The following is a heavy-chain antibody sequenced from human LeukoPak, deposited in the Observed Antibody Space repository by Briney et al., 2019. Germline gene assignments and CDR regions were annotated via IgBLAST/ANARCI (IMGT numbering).Heavy chain of an antibody. CDR1: GFTFSSYD. CDR3: ATDKDTAMTFDY. Sequence: GRSLRLSCAASGFTFSSYDMHWVRQAPGKGLEWVAVISYDGSNKYYADSVKGRFTISRDNSKNTLYLQMNSLRAEDTAVYYCATDKDTAMTFDYWGQGTLVTVSS. CDR2: ISYDGSNK. V-gene: IGHV3-30*03. J-gene: IGHJ4*02. D-gene: IGHD5-18*01.